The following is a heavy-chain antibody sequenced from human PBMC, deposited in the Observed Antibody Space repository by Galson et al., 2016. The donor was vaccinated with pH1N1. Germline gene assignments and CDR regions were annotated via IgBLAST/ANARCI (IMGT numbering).Heavy chain of an antibody. D-gene: IGHD3-10*01. CDR2: ISWNSGSI. CDR3: VRANGAGSYSDS. Sequence: SLRLSCAASGFPFDDYAMHWVRQAPGKGLEWVSGISWNSGSIGYADSVKGRFTISRDNARNSLYLQMTSLRVEDTALYYCVRANGAGSYSDSWGQGTLVTVSS. J-gene: IGHJ4*02. V-gene: IGHV3-9*01. CDR1: GFPFDDYA.